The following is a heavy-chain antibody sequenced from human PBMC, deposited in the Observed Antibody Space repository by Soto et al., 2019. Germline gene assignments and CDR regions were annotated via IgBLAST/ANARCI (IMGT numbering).Heavy chain of an antibody. D-gene: IGHD1-7*01. CDR2: IRFDGSNE. Sequence: QEQLVESGGGVVQPGTSLRLSCAVPGGIFHGYGMHWVRQAPGKGLEWVAIIRFDGSNEEYADSVKGRFTISRDNSKNTLYRQMNTLGAEDTAVYYCARDGIGGTVFRGYLDYWGRGTGVTVSS. J-gene: IGHJ4*02. V-gene: IGHV3-33*01. CDR3: ARDGIGGTVFRGYLDY. CDR1: GGIFHGYG.